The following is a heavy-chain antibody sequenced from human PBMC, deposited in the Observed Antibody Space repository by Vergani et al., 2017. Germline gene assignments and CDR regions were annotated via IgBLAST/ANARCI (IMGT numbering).Heavy chain of an antibody. D-gene: IGHD3-10*01. CDR2: VYYSGTT. Sequence: QLQLQESGPGLVKPSETLSLTCNISGGSITSSSYYWGWIRQPPGKGLEWIGSVYYSGTTYYNPSLKIRVTISVDTSKNQFSLNLTSVTAADTAVYYCEAGTYYIPWSWGQGTLVTVSS. CDR3: EAGTYYIPWS. J-gene: IGHJ5*02. V-gene: IGHV4-39*01. CDR1: GGSITSSSYY.